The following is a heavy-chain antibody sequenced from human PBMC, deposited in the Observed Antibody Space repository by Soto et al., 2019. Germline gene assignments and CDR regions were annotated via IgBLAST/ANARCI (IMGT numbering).Heavy chain of an antibody. CDR3: ARRLSTGWFFDF. V-gene: IGHV5-51*01. CDR1: GYSFTSYW. D-gene: IGHD6-19*01. CDR2: IYPGDSDT. J-gene: IGHJ4*02. Sequence: PXESLKLSWKCSGYSFTSYWIGLVLQMPGKGLEWMGIIYPGDSDTRYSPSFQGQVAFSADKSISTAYLQWSGLKASDTAIYYCARRLSTGWFFDFWGQGTLVT.